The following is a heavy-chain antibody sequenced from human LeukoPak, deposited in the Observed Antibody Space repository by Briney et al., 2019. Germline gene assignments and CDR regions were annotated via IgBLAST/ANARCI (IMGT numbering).Heavy chain of an antibody. Sequence: SQTLSLTCTVSGGSISSSSYYWGWIRQPPGKGLEWIGSIYYSGSTYYNPSLKSRVTISVDTSKNQFSLKLSSVTAADTAVYYCALGSSSSTGFDPWGQGTLVTVSS. V-gene: IGHV4-39*01. CDR2: IYYSGST. CDR1: GGSISSSSYY. J-gene: IGHJ5*02. D-gene: IGHD2-2*01. CDR3: ALGSSSSTGFDP.